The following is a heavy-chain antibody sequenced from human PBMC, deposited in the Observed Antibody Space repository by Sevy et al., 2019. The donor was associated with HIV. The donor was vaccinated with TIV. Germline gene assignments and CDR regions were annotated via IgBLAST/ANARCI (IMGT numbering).Heavy chain of an antibody. D-gene: IGHD3-3*01. V-gene: IGHV3-23*01. CDR3: VKDKSAGVVDFDF. CDR1: GFPISSFA. CDR2: ISGSGGNT. Sequence: GGSLRLSCAASGFPISSFAMSWVRQAPGKGLEWVSVISGSGGNTYYADSMKGRFTISRDNSKNTVYLQINSLRVEDTAVYYCVKDKSAGVVDFDFWGQGSLVTVSS. J-gene: IGHJ4*02.